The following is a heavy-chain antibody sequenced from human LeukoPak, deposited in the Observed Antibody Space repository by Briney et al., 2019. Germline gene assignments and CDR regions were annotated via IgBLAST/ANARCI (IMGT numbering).Heavy chain of an antibody. CDR2: INHSGST. D-gene: IGHD3-3*01. CDR1: GGSFSGYY. CDR3: AKEGYDFWSGYYPDAFDI. J-gene: IGHJ3*02. V-gene: IGHV4-34*01. Sequence: NPSETLSLTCAVYGGSFSGYYWSWIRQPPGKGLEWIGEINHSGSTNYNPSLKSRVTISVDTPKNQFSLKLSSVTAADTAVYYCAKEGYDFWSGYYPDAFDIWGQGTMVTVSS.